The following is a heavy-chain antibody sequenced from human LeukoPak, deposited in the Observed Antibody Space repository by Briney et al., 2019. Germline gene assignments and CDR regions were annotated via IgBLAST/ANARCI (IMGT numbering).Heavy chain of an antibody. V-gene: IGHV5-51*01. CDR3: ARHSIADY. J-gene: IGHJ4*02. CDR2: IHPGDSDT. D-gene: IGHD3-22*01. CDR1: GYSFTSYW. Sequence: GEPLKISCKVSGYSFTSYWIGWMRQMPGKGLEWMGIIHPGDSDTRYSPSFQGQVTISADKSISTAYLQWSSLKASDSAMYYCARHSIADYWGQGTLVTVSS.